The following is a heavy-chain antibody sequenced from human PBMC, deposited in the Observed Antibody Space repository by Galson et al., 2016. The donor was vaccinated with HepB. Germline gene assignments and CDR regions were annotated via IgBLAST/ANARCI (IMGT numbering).Heavy chain of an antibody. CDR1: GGSIRINSYY. Sequence: TLSLTCTVSGGSIRINSYYWTWIRQPAGKGLEWIGRIYTSGSTNYNPSLKSRVTISIDASKNEFSLRLSSVTAADTAVYNCARQSLGYTYADDAFDIWGQGTTVTVSS. CDR2: IYTSGST. V-gene: IGHV4-61*02. D-gene: IGHD5-18*01. J-gene: IGHJ3*02. CDR3: ARQSLGYTYADDAFDI.